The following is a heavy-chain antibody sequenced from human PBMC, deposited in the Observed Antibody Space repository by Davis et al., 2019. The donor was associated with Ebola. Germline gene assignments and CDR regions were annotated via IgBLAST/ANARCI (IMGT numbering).Heavy chain of an antibody. CDR2: IIPILGIA. J-gene: IGHJ6*02. CDR1: GGTFSSYT. D-gene: IGHD3-10*01. Sequence: SVKVSCKASGGTFSSYTISWARQAPGQGLEWMGRIIPILGIANYAQKFQGRVTITADKSTSTAYMELSSLRSEDTAVYYCARDLSREVIFGESLQYYYYYGMDVWGQGTTVTVSS. V-gene: IGHV1-69*04. CDR3: ARDLSREVIFGESLQYYYYYGMDV.